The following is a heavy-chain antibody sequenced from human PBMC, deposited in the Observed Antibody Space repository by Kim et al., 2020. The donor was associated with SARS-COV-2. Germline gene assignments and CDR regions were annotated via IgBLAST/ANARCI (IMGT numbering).Heavy chain of an antibody. J-gene: IGHJ4*02. V-gene: IGHV6-1*01. CDR1: GDSVSSNSAA. Sequence: SQTLSLTCAISGDSVSSNSAAWNWIRQSPSRGLEWLGRTYYRSKWYNDYAVSVKSRITINPDTSKNQFSLQLNSVTPEDTAVYYCARALELGSGWYWDYFDYWGQGTLVTVSS. CDR2: TYYRSKWYN. CDR3: ARALELGSGWYWDYFDY. D-gene: IGHD6-19*01.